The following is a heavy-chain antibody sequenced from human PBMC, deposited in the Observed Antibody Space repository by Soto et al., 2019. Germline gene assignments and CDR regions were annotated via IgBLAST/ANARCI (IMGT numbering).Heavy chain of an antibody. CDR3: ARDGTYYDFWSGKRNYYYYYMDV. CDR1: GFTFSSYW. CDR2: IKQDGSEK. V-gene: IGHV3-7*01. Sequence: GGSLRLSCAASGFTFSSYWMSWVRQAPGKGLEWVANIKQDGSEKYYVDSGKGRFTISRDNAKNSLYLQMNSLRAEDTAVYYCARDGTYYDFWSGKRNYYYYYMDVWGKGTTVTVSS. J-gene: IGHJ6*03. D-gene: IGHD3-3*01.